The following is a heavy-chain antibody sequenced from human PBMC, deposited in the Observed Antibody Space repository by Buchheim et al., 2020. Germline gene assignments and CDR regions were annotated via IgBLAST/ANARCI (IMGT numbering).Heavy chain of an antibody. V-gene: IGHV1-69*12. CDR2: IIPIFGTA. Sequence: QVQLVQSGAEVKKPGSSVKVSCKASGGTFSSYAISWVRQAPGQGLEWMGGIIPIFGTANYAQKLQGRVTITADESTSTAYMELSSLRSEDTAVYYCAREGDYYDSSGYYSASGRPFDYWGQGTL. J-gene: IGHJ4*02. D-gene: IGHD3-22*01. CDR3: AREGDYYDSSGYYSASGRPFDY. CDR1: GGTFSSYA.